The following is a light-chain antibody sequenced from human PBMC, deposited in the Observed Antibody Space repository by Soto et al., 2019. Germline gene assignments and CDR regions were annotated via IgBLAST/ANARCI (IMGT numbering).Light chain of an antibody. Sequence: EIVMTQSPATLSVSPGERATLSCRASQSVSSNLAWYQQKPGPAPRLLIYGASTRATGITARFSGSGSGTEFTLPIGSLQSEDFAVYYCQQYNNWPWAFGQGTKVEIK. V-gene: IGKV3-15*01. CDR3: QQYNNWPWA. CDR1: QSVSSN. J-gene: IGKJ1*01. CDR2: GAS.